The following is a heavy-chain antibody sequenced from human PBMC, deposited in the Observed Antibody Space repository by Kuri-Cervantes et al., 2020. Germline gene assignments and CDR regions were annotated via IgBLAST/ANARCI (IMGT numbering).Heavy chain of an antibody. CDR3: ARDQDYYGSGSYYNGELYDYYYGMDV. CDR2: ISYDGSNK. CDR1: GFTFSSYA. D-gene: IGHD3-10*01. Sequence: GESLKISCAASGFTFSSYAMHWVRQAPGKGLEWVAVISYDGSNKYYADSVKGRFTISRDNSKNTLYLQMNSLRAEDTAVYYCARDQDYYGSGSYYNGELYDYYYGMDVWGQGTTVTVSS. J-gene: IGHJ6*02. V-gene: IGHV3-30-3*01.